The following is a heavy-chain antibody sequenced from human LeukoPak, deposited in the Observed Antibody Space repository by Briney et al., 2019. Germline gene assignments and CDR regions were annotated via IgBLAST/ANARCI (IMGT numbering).Heavy chain of an antibody. V-gene: IGHV5-51*01. Sequence: GESLRISWMGSGYSFTTYLIGWVCQMPGKGLEWMGGIYPGESDTRYSPSFQGQVTISTDKSISTAYLPWSPLKASDTAMYSCARGGSGPAAPPDGWGQRTLVTVSS. CDR2: IYPGESDT. CDR1: GYSFTTYL. J-gene: IGHJ4*02. D-gene: IGHD2-2*01. CDR3: ARGGSGPAAPPDG.